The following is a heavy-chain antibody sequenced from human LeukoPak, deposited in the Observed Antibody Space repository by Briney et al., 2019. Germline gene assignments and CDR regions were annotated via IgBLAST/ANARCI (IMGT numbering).Heavy chain of an antibody. CDR2: ISYDGSNK. Sequence: GRSLRLSCAASGFTFSNYGMHWVRQAPGKGLEWVAVISYDGSNKYYTDSVKGRFTISRDNSKNTPYLQMNSLRAEDTAVYYCAKGGAEWELLNWFDPWGQGTLVTVSS. CDR1: GFTFSNYG. CDR3: AKGGAEWELLNWFDP. J-gene: IGHJ5*02. D-gene: IGHD1-26*01. V-gene: IGHV3-30*18.